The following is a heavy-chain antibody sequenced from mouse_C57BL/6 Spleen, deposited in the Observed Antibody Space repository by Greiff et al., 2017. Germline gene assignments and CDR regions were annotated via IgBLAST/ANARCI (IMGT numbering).Heavy chain of an antibody. CDR3: TDITTVPHFDY. J-gene: IGHJ2*01. Sequence: EVMLVESGGGLVQPGGSMKLSCVASGFTFSNYWMNWVRQSPEKGLEWVAQIRLKSDNYATHYAESVKGRFTISRDDSKSSVYLQMNNLRAEDTGIYYCTDITTVPHFDYWGQGTTLTVSS. CDR1: GFTFSNYW. D-gene: IGHD1-1*01. CDR2: IRLKSDNYAT. V-gene: IGHV6-3*01.